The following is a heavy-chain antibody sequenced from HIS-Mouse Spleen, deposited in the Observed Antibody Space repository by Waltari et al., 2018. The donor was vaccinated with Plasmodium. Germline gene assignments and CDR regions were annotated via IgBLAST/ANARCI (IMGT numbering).Heavy chain of an antibody. CDR1: GFTVSSNY. D-gene: IGHD6-6*01. CDR2: INSGGST. J-gene: IGHJ3*02. Sequence: EVQLVESGGGLIQPGGSLRLSCVASGFTVSSNYMSWVRQGPGKGLEWVSVINSGGSTYDADSVKGRFTISRDNSKNTLYLQMNSLRAEDTAVYYCARGMKSSSSAFDIWGQGTMVTVSS. V-gene: IGHV3-53*01. CDR3: ARGMKSSSSAFDI.